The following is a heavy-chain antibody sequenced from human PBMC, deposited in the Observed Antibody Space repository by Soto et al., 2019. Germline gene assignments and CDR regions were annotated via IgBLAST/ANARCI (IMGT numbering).Heavy chain of an antibody. V-gene: IGHV3-30-3*01. J-gene: IGHJ4*02. CDR3: AKAPWNLAHTYYFDF. Sequence: QVQLVESGGGVVQPGRSLRLSCAASGFTFSSFAMHWVRQAPGKGLEWVAVIPYDGTNEYYADSVRGQFTISRDNSENTVYLHMNSLRGDDTAVYYCAKAPWNLAHTYYFDFWGQGTLVTVSS. CDR1: GFTFSSFA. D-gene: IGHD1-1*01. CDR2: IPYDGTNE.